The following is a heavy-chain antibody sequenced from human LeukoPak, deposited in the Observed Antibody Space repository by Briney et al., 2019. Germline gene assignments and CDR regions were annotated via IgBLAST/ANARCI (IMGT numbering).Heavy chain of an antibody. CDR1: GGTFSTHA. V-gene: IGHV1-69*05. D-gene: IGHD3-10*01. Sequence: GASVKVSCRAPGGTFSTHAVSWVRQAPGQGLEWMGGIIPMFGANYAQNFRGRVTITTDESTSTAYMELSSLRSEDTAVYYCARDGFHGSGSYYSANGFDPWGQGTLVTVSS. CDR2: IIPMFGA. J-gene: IGHJ5*02. CDR3: ARDGFHGSGSYYSANGFDP.